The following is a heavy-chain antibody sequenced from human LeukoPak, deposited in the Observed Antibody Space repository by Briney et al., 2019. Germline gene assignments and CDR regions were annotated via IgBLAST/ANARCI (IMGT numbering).Heavy chain of an antibody. J-gene: IGHJ3*02. CDR3: ARGAAAAGTLEFDVFDI. D-gene: IGHD6-13*01. CDR1: DYSITSDYY. V-gene: IGHV4-38-2*02. Sequence: PSETLSLTCIVSDYSITSDYYWGWIRQPPGKGLEWIGSMFYSGSPRYNPSLKSRVTISVDTSNNELSLKLNSVTAADTAVYFCARGAAAAGTLEFDVFDIWGQGTMVTVSS. CDR2: MFYSGSP.